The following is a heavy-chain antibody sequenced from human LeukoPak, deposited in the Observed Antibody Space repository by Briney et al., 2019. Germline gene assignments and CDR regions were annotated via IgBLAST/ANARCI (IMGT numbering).Heavy chain of an antibody. V-gene: IGHV4-39*01. CDR3: ARRRYYDGSGYLE. CDR1: GDSVSRSDSY. D-gene: IGHD3-22*01. J-gene: IGHJ1*01. CDR2: IYYSGRT. Sequence: SETVSLTCSVSGDSVSRSDSYWDWIRQPPGRGLEWIGTIYYSGRTYYSPSLKSRVTMSVDPSNNQFSLNLRSVTAADTALHYCARRRYYDGSGYLEWGQGTLLSVSS.